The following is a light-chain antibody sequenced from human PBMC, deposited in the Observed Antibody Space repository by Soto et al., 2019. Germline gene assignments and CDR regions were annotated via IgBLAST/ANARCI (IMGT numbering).Light chain of an antibody. Sequence: EIGLTQSPGTLSLSPGERAALSCRASQSISGSFLAWYQHKPDQAPRLLIHGASSRATGIPDRFSGSGSGTDFTLTISRLDPEDFAVYYCQLYGASLVTFGQGTKVEI. CDR2: GAS. CDR3: QLYGASLVT. V-gene: IGKV3-20*01. J-gene: IGKJ2*01. CDR1: QSISGSF.